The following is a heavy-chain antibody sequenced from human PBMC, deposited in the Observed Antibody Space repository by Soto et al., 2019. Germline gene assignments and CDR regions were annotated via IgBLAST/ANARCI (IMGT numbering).Heavy chain of an antibody. D-gene: IGHD3-9*01. V-gene: IGHV4-31*03. Sequence: PSETLSLTCTVSGDSINGGNYYWTWIRQHPGRGLEWIGYIYYTGTTRYSPSLQSRVTMSVDTSKNQISLTLTSVTAADTAVYFCARARYYDWCFDLWGLGTPVTVSS. J-gene: IGHJ4*02. CDR3: ARARYYDWCFDL. CDR2: IYYTGTT. CDR1: GDSINGGNYY.